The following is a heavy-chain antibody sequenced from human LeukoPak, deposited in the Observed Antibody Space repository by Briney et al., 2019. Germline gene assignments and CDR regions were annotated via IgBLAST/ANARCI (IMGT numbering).Heavy chain of an antibody. CDR1: GYKFTNYW. CDR2: IYPDDSDT. V-gene: IGHV5-51*01. D-gene: IGHD4/OR15-4a*01. CDR3: ARHIGLTTRYLDY. J-gene: IGHJ4*02. Sequence: GESLKISCKGSGYKFTNYWIAWVRQMPGKGLEWMGMIYPDDSDTRYSPSFQGHVTISADKSITTAYLQWSSLTASDTAMYYCARHIGLTTRYLDYWGQGTLVTVSS.